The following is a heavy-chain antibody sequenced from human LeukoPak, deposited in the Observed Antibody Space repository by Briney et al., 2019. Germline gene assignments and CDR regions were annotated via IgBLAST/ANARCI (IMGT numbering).Heavy chain of an antibody. V-gene: IGHV4-34*01. CDR2: INHSGST. D-gene: IGHD3-16*02. Sequence: SETLSLTCAVYGGSFSGYYWSWIRQPPGKGLEWIGEINHSGSTNYNPSLKSRVTISVDTSKNQFSLKLSSVTAPDTAVYYCARGVRVGARERYYDYVWGSYRFAPGGMDVWGQGTTVTVSS. CDR3: ARGVRVGARERYYDYVWGSYRFAPGGMDV. J-gene: IGHJ6*02. CDR1: GGSFSGYY.